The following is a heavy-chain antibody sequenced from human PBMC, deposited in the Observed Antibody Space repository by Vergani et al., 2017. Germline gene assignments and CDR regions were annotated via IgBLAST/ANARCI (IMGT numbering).Heavy chain of an antibody. J-gene: IGHJ4*02. D-gene: IGHD5-12*01. CDR1: GDSFSINY. CDR3: ARVSRPYSGYDFRFDS. Sequence: QLQLQDSGPGLVKPSETLSLTCTVSGDSFSINYWTWIRQTPGKGLEWIGYIYNTGNTNYNPSLKSRVTISIDKSKNEFYLELNSVTAADTAVYYCARVSRPYSGYDFRFDSWGQGNLVTVSS. V-gene: IGHV4-59*01. CDR2: IYNTGNT.